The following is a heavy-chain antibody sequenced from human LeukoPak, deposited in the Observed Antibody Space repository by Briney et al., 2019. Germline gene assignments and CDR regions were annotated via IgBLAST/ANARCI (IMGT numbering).Heavy chain of an antibody. D-gene: IGHD3-3*01. Sequence: ASVKVSCKASGYTFTSYGISWVRQAPGQGLEWMGWISAYNGNTNYAQKLQGRVTMTTDTSTSTAYMELRSLRSDDTAVYYCARELASYYDFWSGYYNPYYMDVWGKGTTVTISS. CDR1: GYTFTSYG. J-gene: IGHJ6*03. V-gene: IGHV1-18*01. CDR2: ISAYNGNT. CDR3: ARELASYYDFWSGYYNPYYMDV.